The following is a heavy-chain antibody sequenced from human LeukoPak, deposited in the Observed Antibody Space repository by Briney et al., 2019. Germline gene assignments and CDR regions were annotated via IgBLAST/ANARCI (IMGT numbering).Heavy chain of an antibody. D-gene: IGHD4-23*01. V-gene: IGHV3-30*02. Sequence: GGSLRLSCAASGFTFSNYAMSWVRQAPGKGLEWVAFIRYDGNNKNYADSAKGRFTISRDNSKDTLYLQMNSLRAEDTAVYYCAKGDDYGANTRLPKYNWFDPWGQGILVTVSS. CDR3: AKGDDYGANTRLPKYNWFDP. CDR1: GFTFSNYA. J-gene: IGHJ5*02. CDR2: IRYDGNNK.